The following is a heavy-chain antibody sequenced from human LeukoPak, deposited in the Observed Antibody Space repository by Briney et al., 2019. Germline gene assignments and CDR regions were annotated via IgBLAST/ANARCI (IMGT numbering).Heavy chain of an antibody. CDR1: GFTFSDYY. V-gene: IGHV3-11*01. CDR3: ARGKRRFDS. Sequence: GGSLRLSCAASGFTFSDYYMSWIRQAPGKGLEWGSYMSESGSSIYYAASVKGLFTISRDNVNHSLFLQMNSLGAEDTAVYYCARGKRRFDSWGQGTLVTVSS. CDR2: MSESGSSI. J-gene: IGHJ4*02.